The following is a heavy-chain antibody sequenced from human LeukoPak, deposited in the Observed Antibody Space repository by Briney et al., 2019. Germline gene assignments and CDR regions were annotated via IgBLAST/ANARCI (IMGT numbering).Heavy chain of an antibody. CDR1: GYTFTSYG. D-gene: IGHD1-26*01. CDR3: ARVQRGSYYYFDY. V-gene: IGHV1-18*01. CDR2: ISAYNGNI. J-gene: IGHJ4*02. Sequence: GASVKVSCKASGYTFTSYGLSWVRQAPGQGPEWMGWISAYNGNINYAQKFQGRLTLTTEKSTSTGYMELSRLRSDDTAVYYCARVQRGSYYYFDYWGQGTLVTVSS.